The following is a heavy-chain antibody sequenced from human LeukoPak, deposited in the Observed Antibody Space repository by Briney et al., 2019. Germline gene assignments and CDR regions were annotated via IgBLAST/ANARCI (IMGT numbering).Heavy chain of an antibody. Sequence: GGSLRLSCAASGFTFSTYNMNWVRQAPGKGLEWVSSISSSSSYIYYADAVKGRFTISRDNPKNTLYLQMNSLRAEDTAVYYCAKDRTMIVVVIIALDYWGQGTLVTVSS. J-gene: IGHJ4*02. CDR1: GFTFSTYN. CDR3: AKDRTMIVVVIIALDY. CDR2: ISSSSSYI. V-gene: IGHV3-21*01. D-gene: IGHD3-22*01.